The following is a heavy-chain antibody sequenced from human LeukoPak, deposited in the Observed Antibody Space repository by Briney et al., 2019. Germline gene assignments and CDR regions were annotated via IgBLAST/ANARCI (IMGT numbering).Heavy chain of an antibody. V-gene: IGHV4-59*01. CDR1: GGSISSYY. J-gene: IGHJ4*02. D-gene: IGHD3-3*01. CDR3: AREGGFYRPLDY. Sequence: SETLSLTCTVSGGSISSYYWSWIRQPPGKGLEWIGYIYYSGSTNYNPSLKSRVTISVDTSKNQFSLKLSSVTAADTAVYYCAREGGFYRPLDYSGQGTLVTVSP. CDR2: IYYSGST.